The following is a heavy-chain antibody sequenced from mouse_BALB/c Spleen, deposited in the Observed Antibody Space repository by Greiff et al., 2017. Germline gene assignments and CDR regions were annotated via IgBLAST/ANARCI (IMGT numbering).Heavy chain of an antibody. D-gene: IGHD1-1*01. CDR1: GDSITSGY. CDR3: ARHGSSSHWYFDV. CDR2: ISYSGST. Sequence: EVKLVESGPSLVKPSQTLSLTCSVTGDSITSGYWNWIRKFPGNKLEYMGYISYSGSTYYNPSLKSRISITRDTSKNQYYLQLNSVTTEDTATYYCARHGSSSHWYFDVWGAGTTVTVSS. V-gene: IGHV3-8*02. J-gene: IGHJ1*01.